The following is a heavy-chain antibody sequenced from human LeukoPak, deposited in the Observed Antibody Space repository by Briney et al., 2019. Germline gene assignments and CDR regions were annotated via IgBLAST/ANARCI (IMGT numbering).Heavy chain of an antibody. D-gene: IGHD1-26*01. CDR1: GSTFSSYD. CDR3: ARAYSERYGLGYYYMDV. V-gene: IGHV3-48*03. J-gene: IGHJ6*03. Sequence: GGSLRLSCVASGSTFSSYDMNWVRQAPGKGLEGVSYISSSGINKYYVDSVKGRFTIYRDNAKKSVYLQMNSLRAEDTAVYYCARAYSERYGLGYYYMDVWGKGTTVTISS. CDR2: ISSSGINK.